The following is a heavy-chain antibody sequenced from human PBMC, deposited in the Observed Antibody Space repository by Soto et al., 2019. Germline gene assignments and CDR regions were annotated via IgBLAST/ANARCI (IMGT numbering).Heavy chain of an antibody. CDR3: ARGGREIAASYFDY. V-gene: IGHV3-74*01. D-gene: IGHD6-6*01. Sequence: LRLSCAASGFTFSSYWMHWVRQAPGKGLVWVSRINSDGSSTSYADSVKGRFTISRDNAKNTLYLQMNSLRAEDTAVYYCARGGREIAASYFDYWGQGTPVTVSS. CDR2: INSDGSST. J-gene: IGHJ4*02. CDR1: GFTFSSYW.